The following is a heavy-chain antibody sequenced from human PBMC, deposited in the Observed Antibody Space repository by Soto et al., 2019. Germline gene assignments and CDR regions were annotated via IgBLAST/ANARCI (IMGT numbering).Heavy chain of an antibody. CDR1: GFTFSNAW. V-gene: IGHV3-15*01. Sequence: EVQLVESGGGLVKPGGSLRLSCAASGFTFSNAWMSWVRQAPGKGLEWVGRIKSKTDVGTTDYAAPVKGRFTISRDDSKNTLNLQMNSLKTEDTAVYYCTTLYPGYGWRGGGSRGFTQDWGQGTLVTVSS. CDR3: TTLYPGYGWRGGGSRGFTQD. D-gene: IGHD2-2*02. CDR2: IKSKTDVGTT. J-gene: IGHJ4*02.